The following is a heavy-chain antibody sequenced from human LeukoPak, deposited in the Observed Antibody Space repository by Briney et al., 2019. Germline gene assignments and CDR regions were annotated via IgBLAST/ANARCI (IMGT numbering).Heavy chain of an antibody. Sequence: VGSLRLSCAASGFTFSTHEMNWVRQAPGKGLEWVSYISSSGITMYYADSVKGRFTISRDNAKKSLYLQMNSLRAEDTAVYYCARGSSGDAFDICGQGTMVTVSS. CDR1: GFTFSTHE. CDR2: ISSSGITM. J-gene: IGHJ3*02. D-gene: IGHD3-10*01. CDR3: ARGSSGDAFDI. V-gene: IGHV3-48*03.